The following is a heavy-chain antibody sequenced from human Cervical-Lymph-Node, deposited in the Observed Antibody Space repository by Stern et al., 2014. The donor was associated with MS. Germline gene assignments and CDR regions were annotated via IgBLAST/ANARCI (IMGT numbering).Heavy chain of an antibody. CDR1: GYSFISHA. CDR3: ARAGYCSPSTCSDAFDI. Sequence: VQLVESGAEVKDPGASVKVSCKASGYSFISHAMHWVRQAPGHTFEWMGWINGDNGTTKYSQKLQGRVTITRDKTTSTAFMELSSLTSEDTAVYYCARAGYCSPSTCSDAFDIWGQGTMVTVSS. J-gene: IGHJ3*02. D-gene: IGHD2-15*01. V-gene: IGHV1-3*01. CDR2: INGDNGTT.